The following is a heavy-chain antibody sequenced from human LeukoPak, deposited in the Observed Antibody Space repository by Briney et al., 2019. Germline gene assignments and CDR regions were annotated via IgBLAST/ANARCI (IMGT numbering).Heavy chain of an antibody. CDR2: ISYDGSNK. Sequence: GGSLRLSCAASGFTFSSYAMHWVRQAPGKGLEWVAVISYDGSNKYYADSVKGRFTISRDNSENTLYLQMNSLRAEDTAVYYCAREILPTYYDFWSGPPRGAFDIWGQGTMVTVSS. D-gene: IGHD3-3*01. J-gene: IGHJ3*02. V-gene: IGHV3-30-3*01. CDR3: AREILPTYYDFWSGPPRGAFDI. CDR1: GFTFSSYA.